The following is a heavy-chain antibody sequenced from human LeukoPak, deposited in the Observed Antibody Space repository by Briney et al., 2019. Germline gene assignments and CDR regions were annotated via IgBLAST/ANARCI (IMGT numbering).Heavy chain of an antibody. CDR2: ISAYNGNT. V-gene: IGHV1-18*01. CDR3: AGGIASTGRYYFDY. CDR1: GGTFSSYA. Sequence: ASVTVSCKASGGTFSSYAISWVRQAPGQGLEWMGWISAYNGNTNYAQKFQGRVTMTTDTSTSTAYMELRSLRSDDTAVFYCAGGIASTGRYYFDYWGQGTLVTVSS. J-gene: IGHJ4*02. D-gene: IGHD6-13*01.